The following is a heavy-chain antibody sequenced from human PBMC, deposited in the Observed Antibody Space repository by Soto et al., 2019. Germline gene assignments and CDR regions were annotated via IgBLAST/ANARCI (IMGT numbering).Heavy chain of an antibody. V-gene: IGHV4-59*08. CDR3: AGHGVETPSYFDY. CDR1: GGSIRSYY. D-gene: IGHD1-1*01. CDR2: IYYSGST. Sequence: SETLSLTCTVSGGSIRSYYWSWIRQPPGKGLEWIGYIYYSGSTNYNPSLKSRVTISVDTSENQFSLKMNSVTAADTAVYYCAGHGVETPSYFDYWGQGTLVTVSP. J-gene: IGHJ4*02.